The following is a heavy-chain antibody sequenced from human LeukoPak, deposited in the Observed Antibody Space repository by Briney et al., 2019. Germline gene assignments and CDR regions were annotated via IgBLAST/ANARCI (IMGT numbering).Heavy chain of an antibody. D-gene: IGHD4-23*01. J-gene: IGHJ6*02. Sequence: GGSLRLSCAASGFTFSSYAMSWVRQAPGKGLEWVSAISGSGGSTYYADSVKGRFTISRHNSKNTLYLQMNSLRAEDTAVYYCARDRGGNSEDYYGMDVWGQGTTVTVSS. CDR3: ARDRGGNSEDYYGMDV. CDR1: GFTFSSYA. CDR2: ISGSGGST. V-gene: IGHV3-23*01.